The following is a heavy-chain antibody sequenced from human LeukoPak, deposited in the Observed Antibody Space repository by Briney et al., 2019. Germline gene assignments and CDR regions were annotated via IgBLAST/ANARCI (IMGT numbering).Heavy chain of an antibody. V-gene: IGHV3-23*01. CDR2: IGGNAVTT. Sequence: GGSLRLSCAASGFTFRSYAMSWVRQAPGKGLEWVSSIGGNAVTTYHADSVKGRFTMSRDNSKNTLFLQMDSLRAEDTAVYYCAKGPPANAFDIWGQGTMVTVSS. J-gene: IGHJ3*02. CDR1: GFTFRSYA. CDR3: AKGPPANAFDI.